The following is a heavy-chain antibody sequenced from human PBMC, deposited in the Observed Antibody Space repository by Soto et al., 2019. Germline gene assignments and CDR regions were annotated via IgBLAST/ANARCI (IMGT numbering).Heavy chain of an antibody. CDR1: GGTFSSYA. J-gene: IGHJ6*02. D-gene: IGHD6-19*01. Sequence: QVQLVQSGAEVQKPGSSVKVSCKASGGTFSSYAISWVRQAPGQGLEWMGGIIPIFGTANYAQKFQGRVTITADKSTSTAYMELSSLRSEDTAVYYCARHIAVADHYYYYGMDVWGQGTTVTVSS. CDR3: ARHIAVADHYYYYGMDV. V-gene: IGHV1-69*06. CDR2: IIPIFGTA.